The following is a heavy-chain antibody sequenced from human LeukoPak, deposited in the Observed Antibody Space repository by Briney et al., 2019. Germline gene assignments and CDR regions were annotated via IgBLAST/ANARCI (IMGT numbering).Heavy chain of an antibody. D-gene: IGHD3-22*01. Sequence: KPSETLSLTCTVSGGSVSSGSYYCSWIRQPPGKGLEWIGYIYYSGSTNYNPSLKSRVTISVDTSKNQFSLKLSSVTAADTAVYYCARGGYGEYYYDSSGYYLFDYWGQGTLVTVSS. CDR1: GGSVSSGSYY. V-gene: IGHV4-61*01. CDR3: ARGGYGEYYYDSSGYYLFDY. CDR2: IYYSGST. J-gene: IGHJ4*02.